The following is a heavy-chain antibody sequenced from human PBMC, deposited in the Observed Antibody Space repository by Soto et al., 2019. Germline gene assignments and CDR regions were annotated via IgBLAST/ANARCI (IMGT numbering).Heavy chain of an antibody. CDR2: ISTYNGNT. CDR1: VYTFTTYD. CDR3: ARDPYHVLMVNAPNLYGMDV. Sequence: ASVKVSCKASVYTFTTYDISWVRQAPGQGLEWMGRISTYNGNTNYPQSLQGRLTMTTDTSTTTAYMELRSLRSDDTAVYYCARDPYHVLMVNAPNLYGMDVWG. J-gene: IGHJ6*02. D-gene: IGHD2-8*01. V-gene: IGHV1-18*01.